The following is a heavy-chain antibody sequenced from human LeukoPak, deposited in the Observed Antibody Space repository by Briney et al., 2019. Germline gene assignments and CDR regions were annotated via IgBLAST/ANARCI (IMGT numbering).Heavy chain of an antibody. J-gene: IGHJ4*02. CDR3: ALNRRGIAAAGTDGDYYFDY. V-gene: IGHV1-2*04. D-gene: IGHD6-13*01. CDR2: INPNSGGT. Sequence: ASVKVSCKASRYTFTGYYMHWVRQAPGQGLEWMGWINPNSGGTNYAQKFQGWVTMTRDTSISTAYMELSRLRSDDTAVYYCALNRRGIAAAGTDGDYYFDYWGQGTLVTVSS. CDR1: RYTFTGYY.